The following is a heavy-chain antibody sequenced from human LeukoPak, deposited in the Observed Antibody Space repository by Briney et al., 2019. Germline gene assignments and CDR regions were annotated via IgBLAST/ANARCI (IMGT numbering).Heavy chain of an antibody. Sequence: ASVKVSCKASGYTFTSYDINWVRQATGQGLEWMGWMNPNSGNTGYAQKFQGRVTITGNTSISTAYMELSSLRSEDTAVYYCAKVDGSGYIDYWGQGTLVTVSS. D-gene: IGHD3-3*01. CDR3: AKVDGSGYIDY. J-gene: IGHJ4*02. CDR1: GYTFTSYD. V-gene: IGHV1-8*03. CDR2: MNPNSGNT.